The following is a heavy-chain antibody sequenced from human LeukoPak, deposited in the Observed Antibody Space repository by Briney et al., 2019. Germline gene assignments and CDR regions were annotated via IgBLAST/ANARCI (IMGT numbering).Heavy chain of an antibody. Sequence: GASVKVSCKASGYTFTGYYMHWVRQAPGQGLEWMGRIIPNSGGTNYAQKFQDRVTMTRDTSTSTAYMELSRLRSDDTAVYYCARRSGSYYPDYWGQGTLVTDSS. CDR1: GYTFTGYY. CDR3: ARRSGSYYPDY. V-gene: IGHV1-2*06. D-gene: IGHD1-26*01. CDR2: IIPNSGGT. J-gene: IGHJ4*02.